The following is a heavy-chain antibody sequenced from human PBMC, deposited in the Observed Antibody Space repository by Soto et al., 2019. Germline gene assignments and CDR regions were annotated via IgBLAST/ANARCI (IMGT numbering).Heavy chain of an antibody. V-gene: IGHV4-59*01. CDR1: GVSITGSY. Sequence: PSETLSLTCTVSGVSITGSYWSWIRQTPGKTLEWIGYIYHSGTTTYNPSLKSRVSISVDTSKNQFSLLLTSVIAADTAVYYCARDMPYGAGSLAGCDYWGQGIRVTVSS. D-gene: IGHD1-26*01. J-gene: IGHJ4*02. CDR3: ARDMPYGAGSLAGCDY. CDR2: IYHSGTT.